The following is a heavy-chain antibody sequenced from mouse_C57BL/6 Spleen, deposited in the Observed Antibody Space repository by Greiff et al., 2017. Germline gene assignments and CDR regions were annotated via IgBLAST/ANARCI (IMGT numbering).Heavy chain of an antibody. CDR1: GFTFSDYG. Sequence: EVQVVESGGGLVKPGGSLKLSCAASGFTFSDYGMHWVRQAPEKGLEWVAYISSGSSTIYYADTVKGRFTISRDNAKNTLFLQMTSLRSEDTAMYYCARPYSNYVAWFAYWGQGTLVTVSA. CDR3: ARPYSNYVAWFAY. D-gene: IGHD2-5*01. J-gene: IGHJ3*01. V-gene: IGHV5-17*01. CDR2: ISSGSSTI.